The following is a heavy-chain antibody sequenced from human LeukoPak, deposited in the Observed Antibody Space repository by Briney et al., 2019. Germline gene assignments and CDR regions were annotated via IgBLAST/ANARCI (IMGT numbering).Heavy chain of an antibody. D-gene: IGHD1-26*01. V-gene: IGHV4-4*09. CDR1: GGSTSNNY. J-gene: IGHJ4*02. Sequence: TSETLSLTCTVSGGSTSNNYWSWIRQPPGKGLEWLGYIYTSGSTNYNPSLESRVTISVDTSRNQFSLKLNSVTAADTAVYYCARHGLKLVGSSTIYFDNWGQGILVTVSS. CDR2: IYTSGST. CDR3: ARHGLKLVGSSTIYFDN.